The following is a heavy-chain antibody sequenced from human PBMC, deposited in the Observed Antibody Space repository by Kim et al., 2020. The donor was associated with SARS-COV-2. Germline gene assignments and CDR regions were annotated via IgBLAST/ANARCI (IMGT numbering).Heavy chain of an antibody. D-gene: IGHD3-22*01. V-gene: IGHV1-2*06. CDR1: GYTFTGYY. Sequence: ASVKVSCKASGYTFTGYYMHWVRQAPGQGLEWMGRINPNSGGTNYAQKFQGRVTMTRDTSISTAYMELSRLRSDDTAVYYCARGPTFANYYDSSGYHNWGQGTLVTVSS. CDR2: INPNSGGT. CDR3: ARGPTFANYYDSSGYHN. J-gene: IGHJ4*02.